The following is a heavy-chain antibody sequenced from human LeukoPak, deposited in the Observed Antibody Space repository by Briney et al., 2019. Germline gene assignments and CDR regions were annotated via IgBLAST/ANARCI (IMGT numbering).Heavy chain of an antibody. CDR2: IYTSGST. CDR3: ARAITINFDY. D-gene: IGHD3-3*01. Sequence: SQTLSLTCTASGGSISSGSYYWCWIRQPAGKGLEWIGRIYTSGSTNYNPSLKSRVTISVDTSKNQFSLKLSSVTAADTAVYYCARAITINFDYWGQGTLVTVSS. V-gene: IGHV4-61*02. CDR1: GGSISSGSYY. J-gene: IGHJ4*02.